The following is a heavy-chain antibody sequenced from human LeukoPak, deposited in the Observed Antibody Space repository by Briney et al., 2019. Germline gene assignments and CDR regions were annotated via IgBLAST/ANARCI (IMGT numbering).Heavy chain of an antibody. Sequence: GGSLRLSCAASGLTVSSNYMTWVRQAPGKGLEWVSLINPGGSTFYADSVKGRFTISRDNFRNTLYLQVNSLRAEDTAAYYCARAGVTGILRGAFDIWGQGTMVTVSS. CDR2: INPGGST. D-gene: IGHD2-21*02. J-gene: IGHJ3*02. CDR3: ARAGVTGILRGAFDI. CDR1: GLTVSSNY. V-gene: IGHV3-53*01.